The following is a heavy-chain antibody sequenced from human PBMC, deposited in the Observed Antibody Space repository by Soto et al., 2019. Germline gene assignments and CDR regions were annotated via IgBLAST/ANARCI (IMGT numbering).Heavy chain of an antibody. D-gene: IGHD2-8*01. CDR1: GDSISSDNW. CDR2: IYRGTTP. V-gene: IGHV4-4*02. CDR3: VKNGAYTLDY. J-gene: IGHJ4*02. Sequence: SETLSLTCAVSGDSISSDNWWSWVRQPPEKGLEWIGEIYRGTTPTYNPSLESRVTISVDKSKNHFSLKLNSVTAADTAVYYCVKNGAYTLDYWGQGTLVTVSS.